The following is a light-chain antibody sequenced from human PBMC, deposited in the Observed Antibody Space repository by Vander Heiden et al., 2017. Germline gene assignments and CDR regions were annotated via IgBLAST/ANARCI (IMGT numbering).Light chain of an antibody. J-gene: IGLJ3*02. CDR3: AVWDDSLSVWV. CDR2: SDD. CDR1: SSNIGRNT. V-gene: IGLV1-44*01. Sequence: HSVLTQPPSASGTPGQRVTISCSGSSSNIGRNTVNWYQQLPGTAPKLLIYSDDQRPSGVPDRFSGSKSGTSASLAISGLQSEDETDYYCAVWDDSLSVWVFGGGTKLTVL.